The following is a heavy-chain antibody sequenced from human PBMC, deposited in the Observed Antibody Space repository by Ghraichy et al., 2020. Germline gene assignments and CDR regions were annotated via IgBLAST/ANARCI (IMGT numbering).Heavy chain of an antibody. V-gene: IGHV3-48*03. CDR3: ARGASQDYDILTGHYVSYYYMDV. CDR2: ISAARRSI. Sequence: SLNISCAASGFTFGHYEMNWVRQAPGKGLEWVAYISAARRSIYYADSVKGRFSVSRDNAKNSLDLLMNSLRAEDTAVYYCARGASQDYDILTGHYVSYYYMDVWGKGTTVTVSS. J-gene: IGHJ6*03. D-gene: IGHD3-9*01. CDR1: GFTFGHYE.